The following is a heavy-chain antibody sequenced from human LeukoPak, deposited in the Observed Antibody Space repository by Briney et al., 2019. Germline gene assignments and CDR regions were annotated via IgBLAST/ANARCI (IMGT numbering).Heavy chain of an antibody. V-gene: IGHV4-31*03. CDR3: ARDGYYYGSGRKYNWFDP. Sequence: SETLSLTCTVSGGSISSGGYYWSWIRQHPGRGLEWIRYIYYSGSTYYNPSLKSRVTISVDTSKNQFSLKLSSVTAADTAVYYCARDGYYYGSGRKYNWFDPWGQGTLVTVSS. CDR2: IYYSGST. CDR1: GGSISSGGYY. D-gene: IGHD3-10*01. J-gene: IGHJ5*02.